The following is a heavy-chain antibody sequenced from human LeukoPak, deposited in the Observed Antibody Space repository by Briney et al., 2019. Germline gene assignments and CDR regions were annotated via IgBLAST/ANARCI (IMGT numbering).Heavy chain of an antibody. D-gene: IGHD3-10*01. CDR1: GGSISSSSYY. V-gene: IGHV4-39*01. J-gene: IGHJ4*02. CDR3: AGFTFFRGVITFDY. CDR2: IYYSGIT. Sequence: PSETLSLTCTVSGGSISSSSYYWGWIRQPPGKGLEWIGIIYYSGITYYNPSLKSRVTISVDTPKNQFSLKLSFVTAADTAVYSCAGFTFFRGVITFDYWGQGTLVTVSS.